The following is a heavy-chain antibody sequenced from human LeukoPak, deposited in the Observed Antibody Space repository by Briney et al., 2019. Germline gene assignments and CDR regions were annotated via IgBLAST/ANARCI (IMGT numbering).Heavy chain of an antibody. D-gene: IGHD2-21*02. V-gene: IGHV3-23*01. CDR3: AKDHDNGDYYYYFDS. CDR1: GFSFDTHA. CDR2: ISDTGRKR. Sequence: GGSLRLSCVASGFSFDTHAMSWVRQPPGKGLEWVSGISDTGRKRHYTDSVKGRFTISRDNTKNTLHLQMNSLRAEDTALYFCAKDHDNGDYYYYFDSWGQGTLVTVSS. J-gene: IGHJ4*02.